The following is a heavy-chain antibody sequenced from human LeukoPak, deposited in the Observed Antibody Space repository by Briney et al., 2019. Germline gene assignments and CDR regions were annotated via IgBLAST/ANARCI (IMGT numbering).Heavy chain of an antibody. J-gene: IGHJ4*02. V-gene: IGHV3-23*01. CDR1: GFTFSSYA. CDR3: AKGTDGSGRPRGGFDY. D-gene: IGHD2-15*01. CDR2: VSGSGGST. Sequence: GGSLRLSCAASGFTFSSYAMTWVRQAPGKGLEWVSAVSGSGGSTYYADSVKGRFTISKDNPRNTVYLQMNSLRVEDTAVYYFAKGTDGSGRPRGGFDYWGQGTLVTVSS.